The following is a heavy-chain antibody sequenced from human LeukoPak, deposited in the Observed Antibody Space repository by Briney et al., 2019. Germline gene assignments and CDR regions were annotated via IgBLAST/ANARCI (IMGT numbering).Heavy chain of an antibody. J-gene: IGHJ3*02. D-gene: IGHD6-13*01. CDR3: ARDAIAAAGRDLAFDI. Sequence: SETLSLTCTVSGGLLNTYYWTWIRQPPGGGLEWLGSIYFTGKTRYSPSLKSRLTLSLHTSKVQFSLRLNSVTTADTAVYYCARDAIAAAGRDLAFDIWGQGTMVTVSS. CDR1: GGLLNTYY. CDR2: IYFTGKT. V-gene: IGHV4-59*01.